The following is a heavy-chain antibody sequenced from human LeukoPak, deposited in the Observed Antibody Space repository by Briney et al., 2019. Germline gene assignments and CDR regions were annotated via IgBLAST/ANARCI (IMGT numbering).Heavy chain of an antibody. J-gene: IGHJ4*02. CDR3: ARVQAGGIAVAGTFDY. CDR2: ISYDGSNK. D-gene: IGHD6-19*01. V-gene: IGHV3-30*04. CDR1: GFTFSSYA. Sequence: GRSLRLSCAASGFTFSSYAMHWVRQAPGKGLEWVAVISYDGSNKYYADYVKGRFTISRDNSKNTLYLQMNSLRAEDTAVYYCARVQAGGIAVAGTFDYWGQGTLVTVSS.